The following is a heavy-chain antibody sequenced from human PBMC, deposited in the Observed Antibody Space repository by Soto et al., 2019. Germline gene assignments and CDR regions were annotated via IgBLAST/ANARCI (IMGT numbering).Heavy chain of an antibody. J-gene: IGHJ4*02. CDR3: AREVRTSGWFRRLDS. CDR1: GFTFNDYY. Sequence: QVQLVESGEGLVKPGGSLRLSCAVSGFTFNDYYMSWIRQAPGKGLEWISYISGGGSTTYHADSVRGRFTISRDNAKNSLFLQMNSLRAEDTAVYYCAREVRTSGWFRRLDSWGQGILVTVSS. D-gene: IGHD6-19*01. CDR2: ISGGGSTT. V-gene: IGHV3-11*01.